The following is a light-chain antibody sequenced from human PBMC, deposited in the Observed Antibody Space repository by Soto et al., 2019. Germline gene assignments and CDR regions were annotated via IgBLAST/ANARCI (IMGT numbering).Light chain of an antibody. CDR1: SSNIGAGYD. CDR3: QSYDSSLSGFSV. CDR2: GNS. J-gene: IGLJ1*01. Sequence: QSVLTQPPSVSGAPGQRVTISCTGSSSNIGAGYDVHWYQQLPGTAPKLLIYGNSNRPSGVPDRFSGSKSGTSASLAITGLQAEDEADYFCQSYDSSLSGFSVFGTGTKLTV. V-gene: IGLV1-40*01.